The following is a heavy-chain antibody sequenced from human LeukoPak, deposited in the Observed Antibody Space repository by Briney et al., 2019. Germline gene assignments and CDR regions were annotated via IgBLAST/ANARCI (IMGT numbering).Heavy chain of an antibody. J-gene: IGHJ3*02. V-gene: IGHV3-30*04. D-gene: IGHD4-17*01. Sequence: GRSLRLSCAASGFTFTNYAMHWVRQAPGKGLEWVAVVAYDGSNKYYADSVKGRFTISRDNSKNTLYLQMNSLRAEDTAVYYCASEGEGDYGDYVSRAFDIWGQGTMVTVSS. CDR1: GFTFTNYA. CDR2: VAYDGSNK. CDR3: ASEGEGDYGDYVSRAFDI.